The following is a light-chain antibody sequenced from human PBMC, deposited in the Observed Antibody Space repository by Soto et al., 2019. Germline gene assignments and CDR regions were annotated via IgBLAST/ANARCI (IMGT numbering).Light chain of an antibody. CDR2: EVS. CDR3: QSYDSGVAGSV. J-gene: IGLJ1*01. CDR1: NNDVGGYAY. V-gene: IGLV2-14*01. Sequence: QSALTQPASVSGSPGQSITISCTGTNNDVGGYAYVSWYQKYPDKAPKLVISEVSNRPSGVSHRFSGSRSGNTAYLTISGLQADDEADYYCQSYDSGVAGSVFGTGTKLTVL.